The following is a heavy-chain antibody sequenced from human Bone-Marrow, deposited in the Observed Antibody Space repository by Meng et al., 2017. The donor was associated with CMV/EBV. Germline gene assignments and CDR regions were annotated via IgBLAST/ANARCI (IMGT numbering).Heavy chain of an antibody. CDR2: LNPNSGVT. Sequence: ASVKVSCKASGGTFSSYAVSWVRQAPGRGLEWMGWLNPNSGVTTYGQMLQGRVTMTRDKSSSTAYMEVSRLTSDDTAIYYCSRGYEAGVPHFEYWGQGTLVTVSS. V-gene: IGHV1-2*02. J-gene: IGHJ4*02. CDR1: GGTFSSYA. CDR3: SRGYEAGVPHFEY. D-gene: IGHD5-12*01.